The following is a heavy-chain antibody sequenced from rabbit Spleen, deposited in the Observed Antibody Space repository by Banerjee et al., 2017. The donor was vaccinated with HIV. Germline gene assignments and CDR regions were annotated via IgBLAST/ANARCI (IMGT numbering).Heavy chain of an antibody. D-gene: IGHD2-1*01. J-gene: IGHJ6*01. CDR2: INAVTGKA. Sequence: QEQLEESGGDLVKPGASLTLTCTASGFSFSNKAVMCWVRQAPGKGLQWIACINAVTGKAVYATWAKGRFTFSKTSSTTVTLQMTSLTAADTATYFCARYTYDGVGAHTRPDLWGPGTLVNRL. CDR3: ARYTYDGVGAHTRPDL. V-gene: IGHV1S45*01. CDR1: GFSFSNKAV.